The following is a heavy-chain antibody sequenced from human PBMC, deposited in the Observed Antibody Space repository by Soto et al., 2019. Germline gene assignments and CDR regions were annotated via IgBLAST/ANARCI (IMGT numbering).Heavy chain of an antibody. CDR1: GFTFTSYA. CDR2: ISGSGGVT. D-gene: IGHD4-17*01. Sequence: EVQLLESGGGLVQPGGSLRLSCAASGFTFTSYAMSWVRQAPGKGLEWVSDISGSGGVTYYADSVKGRFTVSRDNFKNTLYLQMNSLTAEDTAVYYCAKEYLTVPLSQFDYWGQGTLVTVSS. J-gene: IGHJ4*02. CDR3: AKEYLTVPLSQFDY. V-gene: IGHV3-23*01.